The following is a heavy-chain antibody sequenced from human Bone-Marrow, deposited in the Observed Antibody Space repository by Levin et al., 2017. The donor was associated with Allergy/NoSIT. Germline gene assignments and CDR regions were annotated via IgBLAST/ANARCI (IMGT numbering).Heavy chain of an antibody. J-gene: IGHJ3*02. Sequence: ETLSLTCTVSGGSISSSSYYWGWVRQAPGKGLEWVSSISSSGSDMYYVDSVKGRFTISRDNAKNSLTLQMNSLRAEDTAVYYCARGIIGDVRVAHKEAFDIWGQGTMVSVSS. V-gene: IGHV3-21*01. CDR2: ISSSGSDM. D-gene: IGHD2-8*02. CDR3: ARGIIGDVRVAHKEAFDI. CDR1: GGSISSSSYY.